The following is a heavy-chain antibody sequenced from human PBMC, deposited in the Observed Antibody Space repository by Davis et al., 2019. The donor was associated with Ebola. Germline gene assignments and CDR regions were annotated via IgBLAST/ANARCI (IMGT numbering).Heavy chain of an antibody. V-gene: IGHV3-74*01. D-gene: IGHD6-13*01. CDR2: INSDGSST. CDR3: ARDLGIAAAGTTFDY. Sequence: PGGSLRLSCAASGFTFSSYWMHWVRQAPGKGLVWVSRINSDGSSTSYADSVKGRFTISRDNAKNTLYLQMNSLRAEDTAVYYCARDLGIAAAGTTFDYWGQGTLVTVSS. J-gene: IGHJ4*02. CDR1: GFTFSSYW.